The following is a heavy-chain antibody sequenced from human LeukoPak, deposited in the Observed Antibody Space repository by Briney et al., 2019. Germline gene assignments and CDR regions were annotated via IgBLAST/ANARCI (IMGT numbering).Heavy chain of an antibody. V-gene: IGHV4-59*05. Sequence: SETLSLTCTVSGVSISGYYWTWIRQSPRRGLEYIGSIFYREGFSYGGTTFYNLSLQSRVTISVDTSKNAFSLRLSSVTAADTAVYYCARQISGNRDYWGQGTLVTVSA. CDR1: GVSISGYY. J-gene: IGHJ4*02. CDR3: ARQISGNRDY. D-gene: IGHD3-10*01. CDR2: IFYREGFSYGGTT.